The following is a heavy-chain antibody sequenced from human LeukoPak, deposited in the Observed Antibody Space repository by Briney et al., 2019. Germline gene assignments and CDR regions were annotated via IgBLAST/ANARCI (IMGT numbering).Heavy chain of an antibody. CDR3: AKGLSMVRGVIIPFDY. V-gene: IGHV3-23*01. J-gene: IGHJ4*02. CDR2: ISGSGGST. Sequence: GGSLRLSCAASGFTFSGYAMSWVRQAPGKGLEWVSAISGSGGSTYYADSVKGRFTISRDNSKNTLYLQMNSLRAEDTAVYYCAKGLSMVRGVIIPFDYWGQGTLVTVSS. CDR1: GFTFSGYA. D-gene: IGHD3-10*01.